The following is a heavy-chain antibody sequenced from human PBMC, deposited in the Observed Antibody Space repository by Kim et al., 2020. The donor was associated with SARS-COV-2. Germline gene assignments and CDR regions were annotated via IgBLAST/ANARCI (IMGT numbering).Heavy chain of an antibody. CDR2: IYYSGSA. V-gene: IGHV4-59*08. CDR3: ARRIRGLDC. CDR1: GGSISSYY. J-gene: IGHJ4*02. Sequence: SETLSLTCTVSGGSISSYYWSWIRQPPGKGLEWIGYIYYSGSANYNPSLKSRVTISVETSKNQFSLTLSSVTAADTAVYYCARRIRGLDCWGQGTLVTVSS. D-gene: IGHD3-10*01.